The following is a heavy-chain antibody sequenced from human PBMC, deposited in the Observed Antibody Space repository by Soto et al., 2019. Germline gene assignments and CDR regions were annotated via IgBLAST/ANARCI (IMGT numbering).Heavy chain of an antibody. V-gene: IGHV1-2*02. CDR1: GYTFTGHY. CDR2: INPSSVGT. CDR3: AREPMVRAAHGFDI. D-gene: IGHD3-10*01. Sequence: ASVKVSCKASGYTFTGHYMHWARQAPGQGLEWMGWINPSSVGTSYAQKFQGRVTMTRDTSISTAYMELSRLRSDDTAVYYCAREPMVRAAHGFDIWGQGTMVTVSS. J-gene: IGHJ3*02.